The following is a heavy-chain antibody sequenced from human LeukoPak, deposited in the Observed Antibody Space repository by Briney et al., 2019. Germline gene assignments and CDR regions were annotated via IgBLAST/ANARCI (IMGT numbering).Heavy chain of an antibody. D-gene: IGHD5-18*01. Sequence: PSETLSLTCTVSGGSMSGYYWGWIRRPPGKGLEWIGYIYYSGSSTHNPSLQSRVTMSVDTPKNQFSLKPRSVTAADTAVYYCARDKQPGDNWGPGTLVTVSS. J-gene: IGHJ4*02. CDR3: ARDKQPGDN. CDR2: IYYSGSS. CDR1: GGSMSGYY. V-gene: IGHV4-59*01.